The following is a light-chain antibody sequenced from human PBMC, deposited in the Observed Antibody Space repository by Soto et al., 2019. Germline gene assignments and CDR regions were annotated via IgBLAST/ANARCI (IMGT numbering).Light chain of an antibody. V-gene: IGKV3-11*01. Sequence: EIVLTQSPATLSLSPGERATLSCRASQSVSSYLAWDQQKPGQAPRLLIYDASNRATGIPARFSGSGSGTDFTLTISSLEPEDFAVYYCQQRSNSFGPGTKVDIK. CDR1: QSVSSY. J-gene: IGKJ3*01. CDR2: DAS. CDR3: QQRSNS.